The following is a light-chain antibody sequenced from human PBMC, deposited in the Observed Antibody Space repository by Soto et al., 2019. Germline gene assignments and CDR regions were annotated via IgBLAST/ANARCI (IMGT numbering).Light chain of an antibody. CDR2: GVS. Sequence: IVLTQSPGTLSLAPGKGATLSCRASQSLSSDSLAWYRQKLGQAPRLLIYGVSKRATGLPDRFSGGGSGTDFTLPITILEPQDSAVYYCHQYGTSPPTFGQGTILEIK. CDR3: HQYGTSPPT. J-gene: IGKJ2*01. V-gene: IGKV3-20*01. CDR1: QSLSSDS.